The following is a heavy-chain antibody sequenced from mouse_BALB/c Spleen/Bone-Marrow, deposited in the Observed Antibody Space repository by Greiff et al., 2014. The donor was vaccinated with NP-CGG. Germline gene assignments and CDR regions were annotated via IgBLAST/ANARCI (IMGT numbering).Heavy chain of an antibody. CDR2: ISSGSSTI. J-gene: IGHJ4*01. D-gene: IGHD1-3*01. V-gene: IGHV5-17*02. Sequence: EVKLMESGGGLVQPGGSRKLSCAASGFTFSSFGMHWVRQAPEKGLEWVAYISSGSSTIYYADTVKGRFTISRDNPKNTLFLQMTSLRSEDTAMYNCATWRGADDNRRRGYAMDYWGQGTPVTVSS. CDR1: GFTFSSFG. CDR3: ATWRGADDNRRRGYAMDY.